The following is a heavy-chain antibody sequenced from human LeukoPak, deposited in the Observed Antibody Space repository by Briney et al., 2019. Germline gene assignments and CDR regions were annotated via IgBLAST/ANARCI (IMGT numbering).Heavy chain of an antibody. J-gene: IGHJ4*02. V-gene: IGHV3-7*01. D-gene: IGHD5-18*01. CDR2: MKQEGGVK. CDR3: ASLDTAAVPRGGY. CDR1: GVSINSNTYY. Sequence: PSETLSLTCTVSGVSINSNTYYWGWIRQPPGKGLEWLANMKQEGGVKYYVDSVRGRFTISRDNAKNSLYLQMDSLRAEDTAVYYCASLDTAAVPRGGYWGQGTLVTVSS.